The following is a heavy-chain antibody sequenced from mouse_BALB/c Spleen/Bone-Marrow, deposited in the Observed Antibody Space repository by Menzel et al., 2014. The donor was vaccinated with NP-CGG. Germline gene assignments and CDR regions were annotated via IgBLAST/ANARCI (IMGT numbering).Heavy chain of an antibody. Sequence: VQLVESGPGLVAPSQSLSITCTVSGFSLTTYGVHWVRQTPGKGLEWLGVIWAGGGTNYNSALMSRLSISKDNSKSQVFLKMNSLRIDDRAMYYCARDREYGYYYVMDYWGQGTSITVSS. CDR2: IWAGGGT. V-gene: IGHV2-9*02. CDR3: ARDREYGYYYVMDY. CDR1: GFSLTTYG. J-gene: IGHJ4*01. D-gene: IGHD2-2*01.